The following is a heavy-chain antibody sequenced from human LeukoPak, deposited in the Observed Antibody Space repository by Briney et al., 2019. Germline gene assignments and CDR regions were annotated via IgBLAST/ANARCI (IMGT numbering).Heavy chain of an antibody. CDR1: GFTFSSFE. J-gene: IGHJ4*02. CDR2: ISSGGSTI. Sequence: GGSLRPSCAASGFTFSSFEMNWVRQAPGKGLEWVSYISSGGSTIYYADSVKGRVTISRDNAKNSLYLQMNSLRAEDTAVYYCARGGSSGYHFDYWGQGTLVTVSS. CDR3: ARGGSSGYHFDY. D-gene: IGHD3-22*01. V-gene: IGHV3-48*03.